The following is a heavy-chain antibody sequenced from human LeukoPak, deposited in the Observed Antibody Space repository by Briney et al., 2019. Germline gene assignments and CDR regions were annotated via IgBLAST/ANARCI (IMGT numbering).Heavy chain of an antibody. J-gene: IGHJ4*02. CDR1: GYTFTSYY. CDR3: ARGRNSRAEDY. D-gene: IGHD4-23*01. V-gene: IGHV1-46*01. CDR2: IKPSGDRT. Sequence: GASVKVSCKASGYTFTSYYIHWVRQAPGQGLEWMGIIKPSGDRTNYAQKFQGRVTMTGDTSTSTVYMELSSLRSEDTAVYYCARGRNSRAEDYWGQGTLVTVSS.